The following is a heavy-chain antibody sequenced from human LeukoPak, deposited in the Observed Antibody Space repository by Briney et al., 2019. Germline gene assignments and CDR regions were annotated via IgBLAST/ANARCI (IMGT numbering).Heavy chain of an antibody. J-gene: IGHJ4*02. CDR1: GGSFSGYY. Sequence: SETLSLTCAVYGGSFSGYYWSWIRQPPGKGLEWIGEINHSGSTNYNPSLKSRVTISVDKSKNQFSLKLSSVTAADTAVYYCASIRDIVVVPAVFDYWGQGTLVTVSS. V-gene: IGHV4-34*01. CDR3: ASIRDIVVVPAVFDY. D-gene: IGHD2-2*01. CDR2: INHSGST.